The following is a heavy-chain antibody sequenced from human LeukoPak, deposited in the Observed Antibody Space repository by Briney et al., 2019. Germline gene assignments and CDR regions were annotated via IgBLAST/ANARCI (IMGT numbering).Heavy chain of an antibody. J-gene: IGHJ4*02. CDR1: GYTFTSFD. D-gene: IGHD4-17*01. Sequence: ASVKVSCKASGYTFTSFDMNWVRQATGQGLEWMGWMNPNSGNTGYAQKFQGRVTMTRNTSISTAYMELSRLRSDDTAVYYCAGTTVTTFDYWGQGTLVTVSS. CDR2: MNPNSGNT. CDR3: AGTTVTTFDY. V-gene: IGHV1-8*01.